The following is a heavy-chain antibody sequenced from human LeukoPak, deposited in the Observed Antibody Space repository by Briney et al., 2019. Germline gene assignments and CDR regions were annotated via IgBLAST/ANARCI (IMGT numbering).Heavy chain of an antibody. V-gene: IGHV3-30-3*01. J-gene: IGHJ4*02. D-gene: IGHD6-13*01. CDR1: GFTFSSYA. CDR3: ARYAVPGYGSSHLDY. Sequence: GGSLRLSCAASGFTFSSYAMHWVRQAPGKGLEWVAVISYDGSNKYYADSVKGRFTISRDNSKNTLYLQMNSLRAEDTAVYYCARYAVPGYGSSHLDYWGQGTLVTVSS. CDR2: ISYDGSNK.